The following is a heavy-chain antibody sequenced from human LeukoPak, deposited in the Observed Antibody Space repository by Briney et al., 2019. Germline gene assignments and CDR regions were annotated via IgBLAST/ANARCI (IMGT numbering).Heavy chain of an antibody. V-gene: IGHV3-33*01. Sequence: GGSLRLSCAASGFXFSNYGIHWVRQAPGKGLEWVAVIWFDGTNKYYADSVRGRFTISRDNSKNTLYLQMSSLRAEDTAVYYCARDRGVAAHLDYWGQGTLVTVSS. D-gene: IGHD5-12*01. CDR3: ARDRGVAAHLDY. CDR2: IWFDGTNK. CDR1: GFXFSNYG. J-gene: IGHJ4*02.